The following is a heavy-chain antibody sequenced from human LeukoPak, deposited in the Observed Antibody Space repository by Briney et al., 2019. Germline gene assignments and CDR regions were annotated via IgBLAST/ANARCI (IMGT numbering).Heavy chain of an antibody. D-gene: IGHD3-10*01. Sequence: ASVKVSCKASGGTFSSYAISWVRQAPGQGLEWMGRIIPIHGIANYAQKFQGRVTITADKSTSTAYMELSSLRSEDTAVYYCAGVRGGNGMDVWGQGTTVTVSS. CDR3: AGVRGGNGMDV. CDR1: GGTFSSYA. V-gene: IGHV1-69*04. CDR2: IIPIHGIA. J-gene: IGHJ6*02.